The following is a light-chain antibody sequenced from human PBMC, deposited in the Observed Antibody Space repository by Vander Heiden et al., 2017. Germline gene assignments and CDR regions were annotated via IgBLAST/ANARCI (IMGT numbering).Light chain of an antibody. CDR1: SSDVGAYDY. V-gene: IGLV2-11*01. CDR2: DVT. J-gene: IGLJ3*02. Sequence: QSALTQPRSVYGSPGQSVTIPCSGTSSDVGAYDYVSWYQQHPGKAPQLLIYDVTKWPSGVPDRFSGSKSGNTATLTISGLLTEDEADYYCCSYAGSYTWVFGGGTKVTVL. CDR3: CSYAGSYTWV.